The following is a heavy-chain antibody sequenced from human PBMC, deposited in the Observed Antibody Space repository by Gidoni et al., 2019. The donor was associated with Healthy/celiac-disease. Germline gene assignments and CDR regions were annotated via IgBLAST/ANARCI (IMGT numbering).Heavy chain of an antibody. CDR3: ARDIGAGEDLWDY. CDR1: GFTCSSYW. Sequence: EVQLVESGGGLVQPGGSLRLSCAASGFTCSSYWMSWVRQAPGKGLEWVANIKQDGSEKYYVDSVKGRFTISRDNTKNSLYLQMNSLRAEDTAVYYCARDIGAGEDLWDYWGQGTLVTVSS. CDR2: IKQDGSEK. V-gene: IGHV3-7*01. D-gene: IGHD7-27*01. J-gene: IGHJ4*02.